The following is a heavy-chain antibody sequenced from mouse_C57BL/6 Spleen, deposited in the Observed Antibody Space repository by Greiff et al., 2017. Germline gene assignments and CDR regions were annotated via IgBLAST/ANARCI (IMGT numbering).Heavy chain of an antibody. CDR3: ASSSGYRFAY. CDR2: IDPNSGGT. CDR1: GYTFTSYW. Sequence: QVQLQQPGAELVKPGASVKLSCKASGYTFTSYWMHWVKQRPGRGLEWIGRIDPNSGGTKYNEKFKSKATLTVDKPSSTAYLQLSSLTSEDSAAYYCASSSGYRFAYWGQGTLVTVSA. J-gene: IGHJ3*01. D-gene: IGHD3-2*02. V-gene: IGHV1-72*01.